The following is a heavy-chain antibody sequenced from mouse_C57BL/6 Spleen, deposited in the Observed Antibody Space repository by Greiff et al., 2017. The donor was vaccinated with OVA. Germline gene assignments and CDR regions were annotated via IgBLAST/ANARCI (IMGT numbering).Heavy chain of an antibody. J-gene: IGHJ4*01. Sequence: EVKLMESGPGMVKPSQSLSLTCTVTGYSITSGYDWHWIRHFPGNKLEWMGYISYSGSTNYNPSLKSRISITHDTSKNHFFLKLNSVTTEDTATYYCARTGKDYAMDYWGQGTSVTVSS. CDR3: ARTGKDYAMDY. D-gene: IGHD4-1*01. V-gene: IGHV3-1*01. CDR2: ISYSGST. CDR1: GYSITSGYD.